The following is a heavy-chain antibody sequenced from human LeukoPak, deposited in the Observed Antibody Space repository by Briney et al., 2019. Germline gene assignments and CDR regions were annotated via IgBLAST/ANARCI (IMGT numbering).Heavy chain of an antibody. D-gene: IGHD4-17*01. V-gene: IGHV3-66*01. Sequence: PGGSLRLSCAASGFTVSSKYINWVRQAPGKGLEWVSLIYGSTSADYADSVKGRFTISRDNPMNTVYLQMNSLRAEDTAIYYCARLNFGDDYWGQGTLVAVSS. CDR2: IYGSTSA. CDR3: ARLNFGDDY. CDR1: GFTVSSKY. J-gene: IGHJ4*02.